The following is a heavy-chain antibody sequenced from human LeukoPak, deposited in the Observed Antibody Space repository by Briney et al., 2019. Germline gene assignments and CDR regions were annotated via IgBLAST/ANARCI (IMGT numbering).Heavy chain of an antibody. Sequence: ASVKVSCKASGYTFTGYYMHWVRQAPGQGLEWMGWINPNSGGTNYAQKFQGRVTMTRDTSISTAYMELSRLRSDDTAVYYCVKDHVGEYSNYFDLWGQGTLVTVSS. CDR1: GYTFTGYY. D-gene: IGHD2/OR15-2a*01. CDR2: INPNSGGT. CDR3: VKDHVGEYSNYFDL. V-gene: IGHV1-2*02. J-gene: IGHJ4*02.